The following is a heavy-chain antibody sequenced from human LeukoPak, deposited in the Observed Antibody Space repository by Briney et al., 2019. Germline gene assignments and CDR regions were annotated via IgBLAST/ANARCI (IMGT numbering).Heavy chain of an antibody. V-gene: IGHV1-18*01. Sequence: ASVKVSCKASGYTFTSYGISWVRQAPGQGLEWMGWISAYNGNTNYARKLQGRVTMTTDTSTSTAYMELRSLRSDDTAVYYCARDRFTMVRGVIVDKGDGFDYWGQGTLVTVSS. CDR2: ISAYNGNT. CDR3: ARDRFTMVRGVIVDKGDGFDY. D-gene: IGHD3-10*01. J-gene: IGHJ4*02. CDR1: GYTFTSYG.